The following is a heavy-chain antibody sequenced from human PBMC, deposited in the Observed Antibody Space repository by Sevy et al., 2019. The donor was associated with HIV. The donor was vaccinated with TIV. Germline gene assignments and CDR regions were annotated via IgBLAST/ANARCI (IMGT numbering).Heavy chain of an antibody. D-gene: IGHD6-13*01. V-gene: IGHV3-74*01. CDR3: ARDRQQLVWNAFDI. CDR1: GFTFSSYW. CDR2: INSDGSST. Sequence: GGFLRLSCAASGFTFSSYWMHWVRQAPGKGLVWVSRINSDGSSTSYADSVKGRFTISRDNAKNTLYLQMNSLRAEDTAVYYCARDRQQLVWNAFDIWGQGTMVTVSS. J-gene: IGHJ3*02.